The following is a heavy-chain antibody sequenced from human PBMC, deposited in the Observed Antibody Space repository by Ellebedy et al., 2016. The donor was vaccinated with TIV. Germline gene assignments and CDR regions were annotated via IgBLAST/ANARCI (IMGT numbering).Heavy chain of an antibody. CDR1: GGSFSAYY. V-gene: IGHV4-34*01. J-gene: IGHJ4*02. Sequence: MPSETLSLTCAVYGGSFSAYYWSWIRQPPGKGLEWIAEINHHGGTQYNPSLKSRVTISVDTSKNQFSLKLSSVTAADTARYYCARGGSFANFWGQGILVTVSS. CDR2: INHHGGT. CDR3: ARGGSFANF. D-gene: IGHD1-26*01.